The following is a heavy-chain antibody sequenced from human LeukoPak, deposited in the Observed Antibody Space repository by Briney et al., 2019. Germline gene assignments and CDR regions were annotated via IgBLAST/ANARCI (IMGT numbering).Heavy chain of an antibody. CDR1: GFTFSCYA. CDR2: ISGSGGST. Sequence: GGSLRLSCAASGFTFSCYAMSWVRQAPGKGLEWVSAISGSGGSTYYADSVKGRFTISRDNSKNALYLQMNSLRAEDTAVYYCAKDPRPYGDYYFDYWGQGTLVTVSS. CDR3: AKDPRPYGDYYFDY. D-gene: IGHD4-17*01. V-gene: IGHV3-23*01. J-gene: IGHJ4*02.